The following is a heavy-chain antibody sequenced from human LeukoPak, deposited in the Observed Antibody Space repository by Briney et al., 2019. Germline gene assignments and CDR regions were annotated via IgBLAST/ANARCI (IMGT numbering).Heavy chain of an antibody. D-gene: IGHD3-10*01. Sequence: PGRSLRLSCAASGFTFSSYAMHWVRQAPGKGLEWVAFIRYDGSNKYYADSVKGRFTISRDNSKNTLYLQMNSLRAEDTAVYYCGGYYYGGPSLFDYWGQGTLVTVSS. CDR2: IRYDGSNK. CDR3: GGYYYGGPSLFDY. CDR1: GFTFSSYA. V-gene: IGHV3-30*04. J-gene: IGHJ4*02.